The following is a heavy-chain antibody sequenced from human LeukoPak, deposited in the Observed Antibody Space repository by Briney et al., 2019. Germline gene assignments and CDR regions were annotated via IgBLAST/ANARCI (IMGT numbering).Heavy chain of an antibody. J-gene: IGHJ4*02. CDR1: GDSISSGSYY. Sequence: PSDTLSLTCTVSGDSISSGSYYWSWIRQPAGKGLEWIGRIHLSGRTNYNPSLQSRVTISVDTSKNQFSLKLSSVTAADTAVYYCARGITYYYDSSGYLYWGQGTLVTVSS. CDR2: IHLSGRT. D-gene: IGHD3-22*01. V-gene: IGHV4-61*02. CDR3: ARGITYYYDSSGYLY.